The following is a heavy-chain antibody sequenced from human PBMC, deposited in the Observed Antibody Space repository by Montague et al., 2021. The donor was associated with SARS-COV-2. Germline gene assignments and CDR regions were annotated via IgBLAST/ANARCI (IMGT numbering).Heavy chain of an antibody. J-gene: IGHJ5*02. CDR3: APLGFDSRSYYTPHNWFDP. CDR2: IYWDDDE. CDR1: GISLSTSGVG. Sequence: QPTQALTLTCTFSGISLSTSGVGVAWIRQPPGKALEWLALIYWDDDERYSPSMRSRLTITKDTSENQVVLRMTNMDPMDTATYYCAPLGFDSRSYYTPHNWFDPWGQGILVTVSS. D-gene: IGHD3-10*01. V-gene: IGHV2-5*02.